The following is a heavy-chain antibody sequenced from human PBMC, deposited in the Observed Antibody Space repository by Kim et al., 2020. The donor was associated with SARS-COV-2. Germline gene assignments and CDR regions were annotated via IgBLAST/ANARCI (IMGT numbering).Heavy chain of an antibody. CDR1: GGSISSYY. J-gene: IGHJ6*02. Sequence: SETLSLTCTVSGGSISSYYWSWIRQPPGKGLEWIGYIYYSGSTNYNPSLKSRVTISVDMSKNQFSLKLSSVTAADTAVYYCARTPLPPAPHSYGSGSSTIEYYYYGMDVWGQGTTVTVSS. D-gene: IGHD3-10*01. V-gene: IGHV4-59*01. CDR3: ARTPLPPAPHSYGSGSSTIEYYYYGMDV. CDR2: IYYSGST.